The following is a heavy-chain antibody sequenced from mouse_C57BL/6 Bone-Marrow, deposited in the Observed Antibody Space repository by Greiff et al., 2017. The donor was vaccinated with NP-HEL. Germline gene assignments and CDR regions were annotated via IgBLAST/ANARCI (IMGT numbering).Heavy chain of an antibody. CDR1: GFNIKDDY. D-gene: IGHD3-2*02. Sequence: VQLQQSGAELVRPGASVKLSCTASGFNIKDDYMHWVKQRPEHGLEWIGWIDPENGDTEYASKFQGKATITADTSSNTAYLQLSSLTSEDTAVYYCTTQLRLGFAYWGQGTLVTVSA. CDR2: IDPENGDT. J-gene: IGHJ3*01. V-gene: IGHV14-4*01. CDR3: TTQLRLGFAY.